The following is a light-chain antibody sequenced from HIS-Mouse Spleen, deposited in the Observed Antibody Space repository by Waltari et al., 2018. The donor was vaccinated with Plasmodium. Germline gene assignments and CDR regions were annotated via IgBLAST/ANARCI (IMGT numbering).Light chain of an antibody. V-gene: IGLV3-1*01. J-gene: IGLJ2*01. CDR1: NSGDKF. CDR2: QDS. Sequence: SYELTQQPSVSVPPGQTASSTCPGDNSGDKFACWYQQKPGQAPVLVIDQDSKRPSGIPERFSGSNSGNTATLTISGTQAMDEADYYCQAWDSSTVVFGGGTKLTVL. CDR3: QAWDSSTVV.